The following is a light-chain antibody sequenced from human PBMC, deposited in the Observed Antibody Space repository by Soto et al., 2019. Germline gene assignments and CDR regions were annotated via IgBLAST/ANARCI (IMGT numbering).Light chain of an antibody. CDR3: KQNNNGPYT. Sequence: EIVMTQSPATLSVSPGERATLSCRASQSVSSNLAWYQQKPGQAPRLLIYGASTRATGIPARFSGSGSGTESTLTISSQQYKDFEVYNSKQNNNGPYTFGKGTKLEIK. CDR1: QSVSSN. CDR2: GAS. V-gene: IGKV3-15*01. J-gene: IGKJ2*01.